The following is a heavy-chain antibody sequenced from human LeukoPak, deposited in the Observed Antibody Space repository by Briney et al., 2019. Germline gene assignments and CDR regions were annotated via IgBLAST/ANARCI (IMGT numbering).Heavy chain of an antibody. CDR3: ARSHCGGDCYLFDY. J-gene: IGHJ4*02. V-gene: IGHV4-34*01. CDR2: INHSGST. Sequence: SETLSLTCAVYGGSFSGYYWSWIRQPPGKGLEWIGEINHSGSTNYNPSLKSRVTISVDTSKNQFSLKLSSVTAADTAVYYCARSHCGGDCYLFDYWGQGTLVTVSS. CDR1: GGSFSGYY. D-gene: IGHD2-21*02.